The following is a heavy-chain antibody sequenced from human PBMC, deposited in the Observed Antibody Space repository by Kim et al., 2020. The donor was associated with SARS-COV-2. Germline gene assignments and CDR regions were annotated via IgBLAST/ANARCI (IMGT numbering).Heavy chain of an antibody. Sequence: GGSLRLSCAASGFTFSGSAMHWVRQAPGKGLEWVSTITGSGDYTYYGDSVRGRFTISRDNSKSTLYLQMNSLRVEDTAVYYCARVLSGWLQGYDYWGQGTLVTVSS. D-gene: IGHD6-19*01. CDR1: GFTFSGSA. CDR3: ARVLSGWLQGYDY. V-gene: IGHV3-23*01. CDR2: ITGSGDYT. J-gene: IGHJ4*02.